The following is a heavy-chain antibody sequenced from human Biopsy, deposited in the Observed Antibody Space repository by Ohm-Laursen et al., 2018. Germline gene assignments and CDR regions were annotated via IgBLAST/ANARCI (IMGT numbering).Heavy chain of an antibody. CDR2: VHYTGIT. J-gene: IGHJ2*01. Sequence: SDTLSHTCTVSGDSISSYYWGWIRQPPGKGLEWIGYVHYTGITDYNRSLQSRVTISVDTSKNHFSLRLRSVTPADTAIYYCARDRGYYSDRTVPGYFDLWGRGTLVTVSS. CDR3: ARDRGYYSDRTVPGYFDL. D-gene: IGHD3-22*01. CDR1: GDSISSYY. V-gene: IGHV4-59*01.